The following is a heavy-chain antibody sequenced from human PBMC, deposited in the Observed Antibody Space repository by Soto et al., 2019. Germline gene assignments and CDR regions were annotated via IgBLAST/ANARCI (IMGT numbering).Heavy chain of an antibody. D-gene: IGHD1-26*01. J-gene: IGHJ5*02. V-gene: IGHV1-69*12. CDR3: ARVKEIVGATGWFDP. CDR2: IIPIFGTG. Sequence: QVQLVQSGAEVKKPGSSVKVSCKASGGTFSTYGISWVRQAPGQGLEWMGGIIPIFGTGNYAQKFQGRVTITADESTSTAYMELSSLRSEDTGVYYCARVKEIVGATGWFDPWGQGTLVTVSS. CDR1: GGTFSTYG.